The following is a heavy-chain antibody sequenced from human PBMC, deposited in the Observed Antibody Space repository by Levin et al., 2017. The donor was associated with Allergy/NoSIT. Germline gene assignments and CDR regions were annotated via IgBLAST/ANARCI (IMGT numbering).Heavy chain of an antibody. V-gene: IGHV3-72*01. D-gene: IGHD3/OR15-3a*01. CDR1: GFTFSDHY. CDR2: SKNKVNNYNT. CDR3: ARGRTDEKHYYYMEV. J-gene: IGHJ6*03. Sequence: GGSLRLSCAASGFTFSDHYMDWFRQAPGKGLEWVARSKNKVNNYNTEYVASVKGRFTISRDDSKQSLYLQMNSMEIEDTAVYFCARGRTDEKHYYYMEVWGKGTTVTVSS.